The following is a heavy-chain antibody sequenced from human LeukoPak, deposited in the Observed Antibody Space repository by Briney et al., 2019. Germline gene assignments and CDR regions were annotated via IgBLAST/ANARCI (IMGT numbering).Heavy chain of an antibody. CDR3: ARASRGDSTYYGMDV. Sequence: GGSLRLSCAASGFTFSGYTMTWVRQAPGKGLVWVSRIKSDGSSTSYADSVKGRFTISRDNSKNTLYIQMNSLRAEDTAVYYCARASRGDSTYYGMDVWGQGTTVTVSS. D-gene: IGHD4-17*01. J-gene: IGHJ6*02. CDR2: IKSDGSST. V-gene: IGHV3-74*01. CDR1: GFTFSGYT.